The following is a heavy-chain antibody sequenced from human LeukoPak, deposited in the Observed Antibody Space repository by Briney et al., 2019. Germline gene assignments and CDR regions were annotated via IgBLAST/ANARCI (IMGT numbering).Heavy chain of an antibody. D-gene: IGHD5-18*01. Sequence: GGSLRLSCAASGFTFSSYSMNWVRQAPGKGLEWVSSISSSSSYIYYADSVKGRFTISRDNAKNSLYLQMNSLRAEDTAVYYCAREEVDTASYYMDVWGKGTTVTVSS. CDR2: ISSSSSYI. J-gene: IGHJ6*03. CDR1: GFTFSSYS. V-gene: IGHV3-21*01. CDR3: AREEVDTASYYMDV.